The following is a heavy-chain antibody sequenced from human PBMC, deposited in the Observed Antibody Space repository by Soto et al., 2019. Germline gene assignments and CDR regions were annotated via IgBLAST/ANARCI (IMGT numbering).Heavy chain of an antibody. D-gene: IGHD6-19*01. CDR3: AQTTGWPYFDY. CDR2: IYNGEST. Sequence: QMQLQESGPGLVKPSETMSLTCTASGASISNYYWNWIRQPPGKGLEWIGHIYNGESTNYNPSLKSQVTISVDTSKKQFSLKLGSVTAEDTAVYYCAQTTGWPYFDYWGQGILVTVSS. J-gene: IGHJ4*02. V-gene: IGHV4-59*01. CDR1: GASISNYY.